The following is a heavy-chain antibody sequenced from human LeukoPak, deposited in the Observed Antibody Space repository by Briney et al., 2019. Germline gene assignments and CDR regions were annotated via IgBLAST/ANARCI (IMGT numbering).Heavy chain of an antibody. J-gene: IGHJ5*02. CDR2: ISYSGST. CDR3: TRDRRDGYNYVDL. Sequence: KPSETLSLTCAVSGGSISSHYWSWIRQPPGKGLEWIGYISYSGSTAYNPSLESRVTISVDTAKNQFSLKLTSVTAADTAVYYCTRDRRDGYNYVDLGGQGTLVTVSS. V-gene: IGHV4-59*11. D-gene: IGHD5-24*01. CDR1: GGSISSHY.